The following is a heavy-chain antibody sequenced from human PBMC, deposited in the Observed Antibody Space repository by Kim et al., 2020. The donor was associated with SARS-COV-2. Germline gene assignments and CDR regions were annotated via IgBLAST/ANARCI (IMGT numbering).Heavy chain of an antibody. CDR1: GGSISSYY. CDR2: IYYSGST. V-gene: IGHV4-59*01. CDR3: ARAQDDFWSSYGRWNYYYGMDV. Sequence: SETLSLTCTVSGGSISSYYWSWIRQPPGKGLEWIGYIYYSGSTNYNPSLKSRVTISVDTSKNQFSLKLSSVTAADTAVYYCARAQDDFWSSYGRWNYYYGMDVWGQGTTVTVSS. J-gene: IGHJ6*02. D-gene: IGHD3-3*01.